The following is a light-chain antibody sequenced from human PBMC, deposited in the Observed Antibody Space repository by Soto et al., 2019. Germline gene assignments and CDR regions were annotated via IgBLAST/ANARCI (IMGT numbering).Light chain of an antibody. CDR1: RSDVGRYNY. Sequence: QSALTQPPSASGSPGQSVTISCTGTRSDVGRYNYVSWYQLHPGKVPKLLIYEVTKRPSGIPDRFSGSKSGNTASLTVSGLQAEDEADYYCSSLVGSNLFVLGSGTKLT. V-gene: IGLV2-8*01. CDR2: EVT. CDR3: SSLVGSNLFV. J-gene: IGLJ1*01.